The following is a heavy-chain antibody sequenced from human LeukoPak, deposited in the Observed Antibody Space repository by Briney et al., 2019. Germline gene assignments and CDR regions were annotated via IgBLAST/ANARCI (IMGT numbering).Heavy chain of an antibody. CDR2: IGFSPNNV. Sequence: GGSLRLSCVASGFTFDYSAFHWVRHAPGKGLAWVSGIGFSPNNVDYADSVRGRFTISRDNTKNSVHLQMDSLRAEDTAFYYCAKDNGNGWLGEFAFEYWGQGILVTVSS. CDR3: AKDNGNGWLGEFAFEY. J-gene: IGHJ4*02. CDR1: GFTFDYSA. D-gene: IGHD3-10*01. V-gene: IGHV3-9*01.